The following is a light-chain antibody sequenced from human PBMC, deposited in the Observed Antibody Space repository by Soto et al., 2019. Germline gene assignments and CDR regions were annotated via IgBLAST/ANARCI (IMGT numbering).Light chain of an antibody. V-gene: IGKV3-11*01. CDR1: QYINTR. J-gene: IGKJ4*01. CDR2: QTS. Sequence: EIVLTQSPATLSSFPCDRVTLSCRASQYINTRLAWYQHRPGQAPRLLIYQTSIRAAGIPARFSASGTGTDFTLTISSLETEDFAVYYCQQHTNWPLTFGGGTKVDIK. CDR3: QQHTNWPLT.